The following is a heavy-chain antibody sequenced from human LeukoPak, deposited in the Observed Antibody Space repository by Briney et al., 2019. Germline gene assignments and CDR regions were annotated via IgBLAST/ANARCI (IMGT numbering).Heavy chain of an antibody. Sequence: SVKVSCKASGGTFSSYAISWVRQAPGQGLEWMGGIIPIFGTANYAQKFQGRVTITADESTSTAYMELSSLRSEDTAVYYCARELKWELSHFDYWGQGTLVTVSS. CDR1: GGTFSSYA. V-gene: IGHV1-69*01. CDR3: ARELKWELSHFDY. CDR2: IIPIFGTA. J-gene: IGHJ4*02. D-gene: IGHD1-26*01.